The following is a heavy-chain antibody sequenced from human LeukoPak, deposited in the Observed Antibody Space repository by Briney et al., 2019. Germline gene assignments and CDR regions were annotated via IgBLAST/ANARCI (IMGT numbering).Heavy chain of an antibody. D-gene: IGHD4-17*01. CDR1: GYTFTSYG. CDR2: ISAYNGNT. V-gene: IGHV1-18*01. J-gene: IGHJ5*02. Sequence: ASVKVSCKASGYTFTSYGISWVRQAPGQGLEWMGWISAYNGNTNYAQKLQGRVTMTTDTSTSTAYMELRSLRSDDTAVYYCARLRDYGDPLYNWFDPWGQGTLVTVSS. CDR3: ARLRDYGDPLYNWFDP.